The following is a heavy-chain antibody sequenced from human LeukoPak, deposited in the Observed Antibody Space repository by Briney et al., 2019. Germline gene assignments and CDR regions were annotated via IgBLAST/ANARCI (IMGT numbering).Heavy chain of an antibody. CDR1: GGSISSGGYC. J-gene: IGHJ4*02. Sequence: SETLSLTCTVSGGSISSGGYCWSWIRQHPGKGLEWIGYVCHDGGTSYNPSLKSRVTVAIDTSKNQFSLKLSSVTAADTAVYYCARAAAGIHYWGQGTLVTVSS. CDR3: ARAAAGIHY. V-gene: IGHV4-31*03. D-gene: IGHD6-13*01. CDR2: VCHDGGT.